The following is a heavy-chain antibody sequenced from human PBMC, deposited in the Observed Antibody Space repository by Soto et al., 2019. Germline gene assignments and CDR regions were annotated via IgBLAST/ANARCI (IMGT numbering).Heavy chain of an antibody. Sequence: PSETLCLTCTVSGGSISSGGYYWSWIRQHPGKGLEWIGYIYYSGSTYYNPSLKSRVTISVDTSKNQFSLKLSSVTAADTAVYYCARETMEAAAGTGVPQNYNWFDPWGQGTLVTVSS. D-gene: IGHD6-13*01. J-gene: IGHJ5*02. CDR1: GGSISSGGYY. CDR3: ARETMEAAAGTGVPQNYNWFDP. V-gene: IGHV4-31*03. CDR2: IYYSGST.